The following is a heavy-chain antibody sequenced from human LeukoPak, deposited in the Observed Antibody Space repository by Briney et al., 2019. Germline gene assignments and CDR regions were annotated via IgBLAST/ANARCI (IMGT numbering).Heavy chain of an antibody. D-gene: IGHD3-22*01. J-gene: IGHJ3*01. Sequence: SETLSLTCTVSGAHISNYYWTWVRQSAAQGLEWIGRLHASESTIYNPSLKSRVTMSIDTSKDQLSLTRTSVTAADSAVYYCASLSSGAAFDVWGQGTVVTVSS. CDR1: GAHISNYY. V-gene: IGHV4-4*07. CDR2: LHASEST. CDR3: ASLSSGAAFDV.